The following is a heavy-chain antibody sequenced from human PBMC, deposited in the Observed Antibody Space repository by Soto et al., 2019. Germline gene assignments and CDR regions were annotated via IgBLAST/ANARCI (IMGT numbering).Heavy chain of an antibody. CDR2: ISWDGGTT. Sequence: EVQLVESGGGVARPGGSLRLSCAASGFTFEDHGMRCVRQAPGKGLEWLSDISWDGGTTVYADSVKGRFTVSRNNAKSSLYLQMNSLKPGDTDFYHCARRSGAQQVCDFWGQGTLVTVSS. CDR1: GFTFEDHG. D-gene: IGHD3-10*01. CDR3: ARRSGAQQVCDF. V-gene: IGHV3-20*01. J-gene: IGHJ4*02.